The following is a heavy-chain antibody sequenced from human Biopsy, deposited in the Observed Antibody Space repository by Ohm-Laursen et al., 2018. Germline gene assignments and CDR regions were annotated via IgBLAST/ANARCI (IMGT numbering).Heavy chain of an antibody. CDR3: ATITRGATRFPFDY. Sequence: SVKVSCKASGYTFTSYDISWVRQAPGQGLEWMGWINPNSGGTNYAQKFQGRVTMTRDTSISTAYMELSRLRSDDTAVYYCATITRGATRFPFDYWGQGTLVTVSS. D-gene: IGHD1-26*01. J-gene: IGHJ4*02. CDR2: INPNSGGT. V-gene: IGHV1-2*02. CDR1: GYTFTSYD.